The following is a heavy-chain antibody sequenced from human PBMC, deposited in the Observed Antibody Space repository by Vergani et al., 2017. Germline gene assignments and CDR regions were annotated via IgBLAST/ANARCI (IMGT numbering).Heavy chain of an antibody. D-gene: IGHD3-22*01. CDR2: INQDGSEK. J-gene: IGHJ5*02. CDR1: GFIFIHYW. V-gene: IGHV3-7*01. CDR3: AKINYYGSSGYSLSRWHNWFDP. Sequence: EVQLVESGGGLVQPGGSLRLSCAASGFIFIHYWTSWVRQAPGKGLEWVANINQDGSEKYYVDSVKGRFTISRDNAKNSMYLQMNSLRAEDTALYYCAKINYYGSSGYSLSRWHNWFDPWGQGTLITLSS.